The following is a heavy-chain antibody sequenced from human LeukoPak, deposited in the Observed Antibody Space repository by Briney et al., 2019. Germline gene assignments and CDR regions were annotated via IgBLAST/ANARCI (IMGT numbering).Heavy chain of an antibody. D-gene: IGHD3-3*01. CDR1: GGTFSSYA. CDR3: ARSGGGYDFLSGYPYYFDY. J-gene: IGHJ4*02. V-gene: IGHV1-69*01. Sequence: GSSVKVSCKASGGTFSSYAISWVRQAPGQGLEWMGGIIPIFGTANYAQKFQGRVTITADESTSTAYMELSSLRSEDTAVYYCARSGGGYDFLSGYPYYFDYWGQGTLVTVSS. CDR2: IIPIFGTA.